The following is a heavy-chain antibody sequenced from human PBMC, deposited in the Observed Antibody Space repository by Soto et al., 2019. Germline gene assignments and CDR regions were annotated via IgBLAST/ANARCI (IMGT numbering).Heavy chain of an antibody. CDR2: INPSGGST. J-gene: IGHJ4*02. Sequence: ASVKVSCKASGYTFTSYYMHWVRQAPGQGLEWMGIINPSGGSTSYAQKFQGRVTMTRDTSTSTVYMELSSLRSEDTAVYYCARPPLSSGPYYYFDYWGQGTLVTVSS. CDR1: GYTFTSYY. CDR3: ARPPLSSGPYYYFDY. V-gene: IGHV1-46*03. D-gene: IGHD6-19*01.